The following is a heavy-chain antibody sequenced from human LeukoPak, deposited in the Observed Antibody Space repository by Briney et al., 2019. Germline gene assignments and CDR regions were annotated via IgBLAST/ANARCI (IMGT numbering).Heavy chain of an antibody. CDR2: IYDSGTT. J-gene: IGHJ6*03. CDR3: ARVSWFPGTSYYYMDV. D-gene: IGHD1-1*01. Sequence: SETLSLTCTFSGGSISSYYWSWIRQPPGKGLEWFGYIYDSGTTNYNPSLKSRVTISVDTSKNQFSLKLSSVTAADTAVYFCARVSWFPGTSYYYMDVWGKGNTVTVSS. CDR1: GGSISSYY. V-gene: IGHV4-59*01.